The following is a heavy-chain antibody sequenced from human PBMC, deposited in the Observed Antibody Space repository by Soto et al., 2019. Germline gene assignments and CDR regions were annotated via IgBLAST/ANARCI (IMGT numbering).Heavy chain of an antibody. CDR2: IYYSGST. CDR1: GASISTYY. V-gene: IGHV4-59*01. CDR3: AKLIYCTGSSCSYFFDK. J-gene: IGHJ4*02. D-gene: IGHD2-8*02. Sequence: SETLSLTCTVSGASISTYYWSYIRQPPGKGLEWIGYIYYSGSTNYNPSLKSRVTISVDTSRNQFSLKLSSVTAADTAVYYCAKLIYCTGSSCSYFFDKWGQGTLVPVSS.